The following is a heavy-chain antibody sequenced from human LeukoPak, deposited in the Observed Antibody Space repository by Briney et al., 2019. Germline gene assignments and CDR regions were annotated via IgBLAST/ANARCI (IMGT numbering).Heavy chain of an antibody. CDR1: GGSISSSSYY. CDR3: ARRRYYDSTGYLD. J-gene: IGHJ1*01. Sequence: SETLSLTCSVSGGSISSSSYYWGWIRQPPGKGLEWIGEIYYSGRAYYNSSLKSRLTISVDTSWNQFSLTLSSVTAADTGVYYCARRRYYDSTGYLDWGQDTLVSVST. CDR2: IYYSGRA. V-gene: IGHV4-39*01. D-gene: IGHD3-22*01.